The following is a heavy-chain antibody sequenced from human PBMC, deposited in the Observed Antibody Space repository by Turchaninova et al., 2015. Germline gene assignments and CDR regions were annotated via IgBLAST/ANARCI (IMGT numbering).Heavy chain of an antibody. J-gene: IGHJ3*01. D-gene: IGHD1-1*01. V-gene: IGHV1-2*06. CDR1: GNTFTGHF. Sequence: QLQLVQSGAEGQKPGASVKVSCKNSGNTFTGHFIHGVRQAPGQGLEWMGRIKPHSGDTNFAQKFQGRVTMTRDTSINTVYMELSRLRSDDTAVYYCARGGAGTGAFDVWGQGTRITVSS. CDR2: IKPHSGDT. CDR3: ARGGAGTGAFDV.